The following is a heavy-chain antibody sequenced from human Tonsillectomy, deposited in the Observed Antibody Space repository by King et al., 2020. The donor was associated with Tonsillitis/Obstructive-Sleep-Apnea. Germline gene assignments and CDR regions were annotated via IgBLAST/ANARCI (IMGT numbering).Heavy chain of an antibody. CDR3: ARVVAYYGSGSYYTYYSYYYMYV. CDR1: GGSFSGYY. J-gene: IGHJ6*03. D-gene: IGHD3-10*01. Sequence: VQLQQWGAGLLKPSETLSLTCAVYGGSFSGYYWSWIRQPPGKGLEWIGEINHSGSTNYNPSLKSRVTISVDTSKNQFSLKLSSVTAADTAVYYCARVVAYYGSGSYYTYYSYYYMYVWGKGTTVTVSS. V-gene: IGHV4-34*01. CDR2: INHSGST.